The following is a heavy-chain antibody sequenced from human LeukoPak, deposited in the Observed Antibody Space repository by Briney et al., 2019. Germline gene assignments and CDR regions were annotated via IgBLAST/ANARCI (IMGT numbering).Heavy chain of an antibody. J-gene: IGHJ3*01. V-gene: IGHV3-9*03. D-gene: IGHD6-19*01. CDR3: AKTTGSGWYAHDAFDV. CDR2: ISWNSGSI. Sequence: GGSLRLSCAASGFTFDDYAMHWVRQAPGKGLEWVSGISWNSGSIGYADSVKGRFTISRDNAKNSLYLQMNSLRAEDMALYYCAKTTGSGWYAHDAFDVWGQGTMVTVSS. CDR1: GFTFDDYA.